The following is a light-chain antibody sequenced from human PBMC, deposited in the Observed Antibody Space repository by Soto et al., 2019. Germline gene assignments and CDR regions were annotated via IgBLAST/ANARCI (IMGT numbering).Light chain of an antibody. J-gene: IGLJ2*01. V-gene: IGLV2-14*01. CDR3: SSYTGSGTLI. CDR2: EVT. Sequence: QSALTQPASVSGSPGQSITISCAGTSSDVVGYNFVSWYQQQPGKAPKLMVYEVTNRPSGVSYRFSGSKSGNTASLTISGLQAEDEADYFCSSYTGSGTLIFGGGTKVTVL. CDR1: SSDVVGYNF.